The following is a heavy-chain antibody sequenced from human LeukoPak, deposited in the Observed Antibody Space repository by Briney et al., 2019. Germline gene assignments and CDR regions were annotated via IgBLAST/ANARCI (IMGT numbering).Heavy chain of an antibody. CDR1: GDSITSTSYY. Sequence: PSETLSLTCTVSGDSITSTSYYWGWIRQPPGKGLEWIGNIYFSGNTFYNPSLKSRVTISADTSKNQFSLTVTSVTAADTAVYFCARVQLGNAFDIWGQGTMVTVSS. V-gene: IGHV4-39*07. J-gene: IGHJ3*02. CDR2: IYFSGNT. CDR3: ARVQLGNAFDI. D-gene: IGHD3-16*01.